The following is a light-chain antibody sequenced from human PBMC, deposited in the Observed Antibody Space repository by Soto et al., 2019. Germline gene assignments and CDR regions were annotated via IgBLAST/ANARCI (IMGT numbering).Light chain of an antibody. CDR3: ASSTTYTPSLLV. J-gene: IGLJ1*01. V-gene: IGLV2-14*03. CDR1: SSDVGGYNY. CDR2: DVS. Sequence: QSALTQPAAVSGSPGRSITISCPGTSSDVGGYNYVSWYQHHPGKAPKLIIYDVSNRPSGVSIRFSGSKSDTTASLTISGFQPEEVFVYDSASSTTYTPSLLVFG.